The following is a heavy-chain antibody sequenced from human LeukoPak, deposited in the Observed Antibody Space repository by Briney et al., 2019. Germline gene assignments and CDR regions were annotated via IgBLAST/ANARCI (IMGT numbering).Heavy chain of an antibody. D-gene: IGHD6-19*01. CDR3: ARDSSGWYDY. Sequence: GGSLRLSCAASGFTFSSYEMDWVRQAPGKGLEWVSYISSSGSTIYYADSVKGRFTISRDNAKNPLYLQMNSLRAEDTAVYYCARDSSGWYDYWGQGTLVTVSS. J-gene: IGHJ4*02. CDR2: ISSSGSTI. V-gene: IGHV3-48*03. CDR1: GFTFSSYE.